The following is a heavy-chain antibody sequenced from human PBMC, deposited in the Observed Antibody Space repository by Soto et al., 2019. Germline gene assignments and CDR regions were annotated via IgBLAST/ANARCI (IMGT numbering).Heavy chain of an antibody. CDR3: ARWAAPFAGMDV. J-gene: IGHJ6*02. Sequence: XESLKISFKGSGYSFTSYLIIWVRQMPGKGLEWMGRIDPSDSYTNYSPSFQGHVTISADKSITTAYLQWSSLKASDTAMYYCARWAAPFAGMDVWGQGTTVTASS. CDR2: IDPSDSYT. CDR1: GYSFTSYL. D-gene: IGHD6-25*01. V-gene: IGHV5-10-1*01.